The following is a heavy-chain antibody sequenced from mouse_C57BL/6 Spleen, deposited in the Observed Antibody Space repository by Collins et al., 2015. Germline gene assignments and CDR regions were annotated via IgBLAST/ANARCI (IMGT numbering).Heavy chain of an antibody. Sequence: QVQLQQSGAELVKPGASVKISCKASGYAFSSYWMNWVKQRPGKGLEWIGQIYPGDGDTNYNGKFKGKATLTADKSSSTAYMQLSSLTSEDSAVYFCARNPITTVVDYAMDYWGQGTSVTVSS. CDR2: IYPGDGDT. J-gene: IGHJ4*01. CDR3: ARNPITTVVDYAMDY. V-gene: IGHV1-80*01. D-gene: IGHD1-1*01. CDR1: GYAFSSYW.